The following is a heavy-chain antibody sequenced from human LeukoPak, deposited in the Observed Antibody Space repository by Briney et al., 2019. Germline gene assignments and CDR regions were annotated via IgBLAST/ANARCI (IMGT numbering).Heavy chain of an antibody. Sequence: ASVKVSCKASGYTFTSYGISWVRQAPGQGLEWMGWISAYNGNTNYAQKPQGRVTMTTDTSTSTAYMELRSLRSDDTAVYYCARNLGPLRYCSGGSCYSAYYYYMDVWGKGTTVTVSS. J-gene: IGHJ6*03. CDR3: ARNLGPLRYCSGGSCYSAYYYYMDV. CDR2: ISAYNGNT. D-gene: IGHD2-15*01. V-gene: IGHV1-18*01. CDR1: GYTFTSYG.